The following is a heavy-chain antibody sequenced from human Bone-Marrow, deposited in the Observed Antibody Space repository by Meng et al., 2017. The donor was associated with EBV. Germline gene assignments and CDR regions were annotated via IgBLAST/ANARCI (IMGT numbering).Heavy chain of an antibody. Sequence: QGPLGQCGAEVKKLRASGKFSCKPSGGSLRSDAISWVRQAPGQGLEWMGGLIPMSDAPHYAQKFQGRVTITADESTSTHYMDLSGLRSEDTAVYYCASESGRGFTPDYWGQGTLVTVSS. J-gene: IGHJ4*02. V-gene: IGHV1-69*01. CDR3: ASESGRGFTPDY. CDR1: GGSLRSDA. CDR2: LIPMSDAP. D-gene: IGHD3-10*01.